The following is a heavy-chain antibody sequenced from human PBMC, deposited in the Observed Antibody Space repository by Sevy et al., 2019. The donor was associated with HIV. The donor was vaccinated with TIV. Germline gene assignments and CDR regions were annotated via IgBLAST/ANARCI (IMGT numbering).Heavy chain of an antibody. V-gene: IGHV4-59*01. CDR2: IYYSGST. J-gene: IGHJ4*02. D-gene: IGHD3-22*01. Sequence: SETLSLTCTVSGGSISSYYWSWIRQPPGKGLEWIGYIYYSGSTIYNPSLKSRVTISVDTSKNQFSLKLSSVTAADTAVYYCASGGRHYYDSSGYYEFGTFDYWGQGTLVTVSS. CDR1: GGSISSYY. CDR3: ASGGRHYYDSSGYYEFGTFDY.